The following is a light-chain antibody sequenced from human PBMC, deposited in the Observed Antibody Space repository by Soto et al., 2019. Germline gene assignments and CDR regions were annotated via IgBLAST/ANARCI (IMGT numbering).Light chain of an antibody. CDR1: QSVTSGY. Sequence: EIVLTQSPATLSLSPGERATLSCGASQSVTSGYLAWYQQKPGLAPRLLIYDASSRATGIPDRFSGSGSGTDFTLTISRLEPEDFEVYYCQQYGSSPPVTFGQGTRLEIK. J-gene: IGKJ5*01. V-gene: IGKV3D-20*01. CDR2: DAS. CDR3: QQYGSSPPVT.